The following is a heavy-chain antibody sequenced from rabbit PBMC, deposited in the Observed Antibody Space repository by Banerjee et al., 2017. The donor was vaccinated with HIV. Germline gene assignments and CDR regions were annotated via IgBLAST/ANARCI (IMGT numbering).Heavy chain of an antibody. CDR1: GFSFSSSYW. D-gene: IGHD2-1*01. CDR2: IDTGSGGST. V-gene: IGHV1S40*01. CDR3: ARYADYGAVYAFDP. J-gene: IGHJ2*01. Sequence: QSLEESGGDLVKPGASLTLTCTASGFSFSSSYWICWVRQAPGKGLEWIGCIDTGSGGSTGYATWAKGRFTISKTSSTTVTLQMTSLTAADTATYFCARYADYGAVYAFDPWGPGTLVTVS.